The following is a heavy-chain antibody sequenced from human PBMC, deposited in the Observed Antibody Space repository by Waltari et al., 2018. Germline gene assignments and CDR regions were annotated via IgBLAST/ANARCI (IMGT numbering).Heavy chain of an antibody. CDR2: IIPIFGTA. CDR3: ARDFFPPYGDYDWFDP. D-gene: IGHD4-17*01. V-gene: IGHV1-69*05. CDR1: GGTFSSYA. J-gene: IGHJ5*02. Sequence: QVQLVQSGAEVKKPGSSVKVSCKASGGTFSSYAISWVRQAPGQGLEWMGVIIPIFGTANYAQKFQGRVTITTDESTSTAYMELSSLRSEDTAVYYCARDFFPPYGDYDWFDPWGQGTLVTVSS.